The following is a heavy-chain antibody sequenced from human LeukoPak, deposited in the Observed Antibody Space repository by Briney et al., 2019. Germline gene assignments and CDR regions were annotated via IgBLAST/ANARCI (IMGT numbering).Heavy chain of an antibody. D-gene: IGHD5-18*01. J-gene: IGHJ4*02. Sequence: SPGGSLRLSCAASGFTFSSYSMNWVRQAPGKGLEWVSSISSSSSYIYYADSVKGRFTISRDNAKNSLYLQMNSLRAEDTAVYYCAGDRAADVDTAMVTAFDYWGQGTLVTVSS. CDR2: ISSSSSYI. CDR1: GFTFSSYS. V-gene: IGHV3-21*01. CDR3: AGDRAADVDTAMVTAFDY.